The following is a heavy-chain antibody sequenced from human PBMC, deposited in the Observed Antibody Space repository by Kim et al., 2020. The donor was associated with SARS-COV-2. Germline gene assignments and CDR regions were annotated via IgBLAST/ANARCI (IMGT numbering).Heavy chain of an antibody. CDR3: AKGKNYYYGMDV. CDR2: ISGSGGST. Sequence: GGSLRLSCAASGFTFSTYAMSWVRQAPGKGLEWVSAISGSGGSTYYADSVKGRFTISRDNSKNTLYLQMNSLRAEDMAVYYCAKGKNYYYGMDVWGQGTKVTVSS. J-gene: IGHJ6*02. V-gene: IGHV3-23*01. CDR1: GFTFSTYA.